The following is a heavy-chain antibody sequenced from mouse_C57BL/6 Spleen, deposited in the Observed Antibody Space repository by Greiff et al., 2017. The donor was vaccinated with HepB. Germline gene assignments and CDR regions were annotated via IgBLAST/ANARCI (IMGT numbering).Heavy chain of an antibody. CDR2: IYPGDGDT. CDR1: GYAFSSSW. V-gene: IGHV1-82*01. D-gene: IGHD1-1*01. CDR3: ARGYYGSSSLYAMDY. J-gene: IGHJ4*01. Sequence: QVHVKQSGPELVKPGASVKISCKASGYAFSSSWMNWVKQRPGKGLEWIGRIYPGDGDTNYNGKFKGKATLTADKSSSTAYMQLSSLTSEDSAVYFCARGYYGSSSLYAMDYWGQGTSVTVSS.